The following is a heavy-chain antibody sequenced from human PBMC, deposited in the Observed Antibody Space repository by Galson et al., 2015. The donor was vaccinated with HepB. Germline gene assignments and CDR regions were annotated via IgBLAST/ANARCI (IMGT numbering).Heavy chain of an antibody. Sequence: SVKVSCKASGGTFSSYAISWVRQAPGQGLEWMGGIIPIFGTANYAQKFQGRVTITADESTSTAYMELSSLRSEDTAVYYCATDGSGAAAVFYYYYYMDVWGKGTTVTVSS. V-gene: IGHV1-69*13. CDR3: ATDGSGAAAVFYYYYYMDV. CDR2: IIPIFGTA. CDR1: GGTFSSYA. J-gene: IGHJ6*03. D-gene: IGHD6-13*01.